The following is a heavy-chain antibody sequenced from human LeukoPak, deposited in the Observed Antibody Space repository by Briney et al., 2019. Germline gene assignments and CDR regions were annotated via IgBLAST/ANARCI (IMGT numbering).Heavy chain of an antibody. J-gene: IGHJ4*02. CDR2: IIPIFGTA. CDR1: GGTFSSYA. CDR3: AGSLSSGSFDY. Sequence: ASVKVSCKASGGTFSSYAISWVRQAPRQGLEWMGGIIPIFGTANYAQKFQGRVTITADESASTAYMELSSLRSEDTAVYYCAGSLSSGSFDYWGQGTLVTVSS. V-gene: IGHV1-69*13. D-gene: IGHD6-19*01.